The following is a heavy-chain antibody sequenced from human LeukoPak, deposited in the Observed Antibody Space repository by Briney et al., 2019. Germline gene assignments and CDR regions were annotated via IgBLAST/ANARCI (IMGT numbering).Heavy chain of an antibody. Sequence: PGGSLRLSCAASGFTFSNYGMNWVRQAPGKGLEWVSGITANGGTTYYADSVKGRFTISRDNSKNTVYLQMNSLRAEDTAVYYCAKVPTLLAAAGRASGWFDPWGQGTLVTVSS. CDR3: AKVPTLLAAAGRASGWFDP. CDR1: GFTFSNYG. CDR2: ITANGGTT. J-gene: IGHJ5*02. D-gene: IGHD6-13*01. V-gene: IGHV3-23*01.